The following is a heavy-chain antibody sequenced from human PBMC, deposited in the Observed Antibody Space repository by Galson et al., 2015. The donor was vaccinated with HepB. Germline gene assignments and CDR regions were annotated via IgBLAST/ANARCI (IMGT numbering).Heavy chain of an antibody. J-gene: IGHJ3*02. Sequence: LTCTVSGGSISSSSYYWGWIRQPPGKGLEWIGSIYYSGSTYYNPSLKSRVTISVDTSKNQFSLKLSSVTAADTAVYYCARPFGGSYYIQRHALAFDIWGQGTMVTVSS. CDR1: GGSISSSSYY. CDR3: ARPFGGSYYIQRHALAFDI. CDR2: IYYSGST. D-gene: IGHD1-26*01. V-gene: IGHV4-39*01.